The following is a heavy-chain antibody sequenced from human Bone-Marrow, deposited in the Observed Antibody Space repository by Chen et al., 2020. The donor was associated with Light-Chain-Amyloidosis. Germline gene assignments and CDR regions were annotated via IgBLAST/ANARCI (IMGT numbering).Heavy chain of an antibody. V-gene: IGHV3-74*01. CDR3: ARDGRDTIFGVLGWFDP. Sequence: EVQLVESGGGLVQPGGSLRLSCAASGFTFSSYWMHWVRQAPGKGLVWVSRMNSDGSSTSYADSVKGRFTISRDNAKNTLYLQMXXXXAEDTAVYYCARDGRDTIFGVLGWFDPWGQGTLVTVSS. J-gene: IGHJ5*02. D-gene: IGHD3-3*01. CDR1: GFTFSSYW. CDR2: MNSDGSST.